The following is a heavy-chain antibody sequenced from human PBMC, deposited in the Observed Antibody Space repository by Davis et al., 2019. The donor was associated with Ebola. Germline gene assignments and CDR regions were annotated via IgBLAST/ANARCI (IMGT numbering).Heavy chain of an antibody. D-gene: IGHD5-18*01. CDR2: ISSSSSYM. CDR1: GFTFSSYS. V-gene: IGHV3-21*01. J-gene: IGHJ3*02. Sequence: GGSLRLSCAASGFTFSSYSMNWVRQAPGKGLEWVSFISSSSSYMYYADSVKGRFTISRDNAKNSLYLQMNSLRDEDTAVYYCARDPDTAMASDAFDIWGQGTMVTVSS. CDR3: ARDPDTAMASDAFDI.